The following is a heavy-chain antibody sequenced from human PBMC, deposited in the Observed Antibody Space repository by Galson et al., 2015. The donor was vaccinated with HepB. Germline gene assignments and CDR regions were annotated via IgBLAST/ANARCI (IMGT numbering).Heavy chain of an antibody. J-gene: IGHJ4*02. CDR1: GGSISSYY. Sequence: ETLSLTCTVSGGSISSYYWSWIRQPAGKGLEWIGRIYTSGSTNYNPSLKSRVTMSVDTSKNQFSLKLSSVTAADPAVYYCASTRHDYGDYGAWNYFDYWGQGTLVTVSS. CDR2: IYTSGST. D-gene: IGHD4-17*01. V-gene: IGHV4-4*07. CDR3: ASTRHDYGDYGAWNYFDY.